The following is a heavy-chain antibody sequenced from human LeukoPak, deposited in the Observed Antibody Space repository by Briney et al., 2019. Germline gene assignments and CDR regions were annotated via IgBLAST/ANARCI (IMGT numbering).Heavy chain of an antibody. CDR2: ISAYNGNT. Sequence: ASVKVSCKASGYTFTSYGISWVRQAPGQGLEWMGWISAYNGNTNYAQKLQGRVTMTTDTSTSTAYMELRSLRSDDTAVYYCARDRHYYGSGSRNWFDPWGQGTLVTVSS. CDR1: GYTFTSYG. CDR3: ARDRHYYGSGSRNWFDP. V-gene: IGHV1-18*01. J-gene: IGHJ5*02. D-gene: IGHD3-10*01.